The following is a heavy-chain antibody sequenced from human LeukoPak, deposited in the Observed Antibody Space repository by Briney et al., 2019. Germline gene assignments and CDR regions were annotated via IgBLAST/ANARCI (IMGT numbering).Heavy chain of an antibody. V-gene: IGHV3-30-3*01. Sequence: GRSLRLSCAASGFTLSSYAMHWVRQAPGKGLEWVAVISYDGSNKYHADSVKGRFTISRDNSKNTLYLQMNSLRAEDTAVYYCARGIIMVRGVIQTYYYYYGMGVWGQGTTVTVSS. J-gene: IGHJ6*02. CDR2: ISYDGSNK. D-gene: IGHD3-10*01. CDR3: ARGIIMVRGVIQTYYYYYGMGV. CDR1: GFTLSSYA.